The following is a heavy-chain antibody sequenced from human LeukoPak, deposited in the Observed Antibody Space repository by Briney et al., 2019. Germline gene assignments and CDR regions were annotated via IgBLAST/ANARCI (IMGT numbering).Heavy chain of an antibody. D-gene: IGHD6-6*01. J-gene: IGHJ3*02. V-gene: IGHV3-33*06. Sequence: GRSLRLSCAASGFTFSSYGMHWVRQAPGKGLEWVAVIWYDGSNKYYADSVKGRFTISRDNSKNTLYLQMNSLRAEGTAVYYCAKILGIAAQAQNDAFDIWGQGTMVTVSS. CDR1: GFTFSSYG. CDR3: AKILGIAAQAQNDAFDI. CDR2: IWYDGSNK.